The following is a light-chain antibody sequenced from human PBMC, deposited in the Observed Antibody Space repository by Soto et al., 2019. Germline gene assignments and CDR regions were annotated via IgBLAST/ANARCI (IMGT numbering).Light chain of an antibody. J-gene: IGKJ5*01. CDR3: QQYGSSPT. CDR2: GAS. Sequence: EIGITQSPATVSVSPGERASISCRASQSVSSNLAWYQQKPGQAPRLLIYGASTRATDVPARFSGTGSGTEFTLTISSLQSEDFAVYQCQQYGSSPTFGQGTRLEI. CDR1: QSVSSN. V-gene: IGKV3-15*01.